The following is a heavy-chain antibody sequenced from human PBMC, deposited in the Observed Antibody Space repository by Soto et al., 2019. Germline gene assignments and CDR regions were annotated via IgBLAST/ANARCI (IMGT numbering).Heavy chain of an antibody. CDR2: IDTSGHST. D-gene: IGHD6-13*01. Sequence: HPGGSLRLSCAASGFTFSIYAMTWVRQSPGKGLEWVARIDTSGHSTNYAESVKGRFTISRDNAKNTVSLQMNSLRVEDTGVYYCAKDSWYFDLWSQGSQVTVSS. CDR1: GFTFSIYA. V-gene: IGHV3-23*01. CDR3: AKDSWYFDL. J-gene: IGHJ4*02.